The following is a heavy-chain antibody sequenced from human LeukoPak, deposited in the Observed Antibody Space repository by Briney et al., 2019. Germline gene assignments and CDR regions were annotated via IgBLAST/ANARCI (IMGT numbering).Heavy chain of an antibody. D-gene: IGHD6-19*01. Sequence: GGSLRLSCAASGFTFSSYGMHWVRQAPGKGLEWVAFIRYDGSNKYYADSVKGRFTISRDNSKNTLYLQMNSLRAEDTAVYYCAKDRREYSSGWYLDYWGQGTLVTASS. CDR3: AKDRREYSSGWYLDY. J-gene: IGHJ4*02. CDR1: GFTFSSYG. V-gene: IGHV3-30*02. CDR2: IRYDGSNK.